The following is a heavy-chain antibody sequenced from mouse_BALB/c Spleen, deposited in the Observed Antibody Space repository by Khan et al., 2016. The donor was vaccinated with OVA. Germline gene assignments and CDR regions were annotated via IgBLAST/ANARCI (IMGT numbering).Heavy chain of an antibody. Sequence: QIQLVQSGAELARPGASLKMSCKASGYTFSSYTMHWVKQGPGQGLEWIGYINPSSGYSHYNQRFKDKATLTADKSSSTAFMQLNSLTSEDSAVYYCVRIPFPPYYFDYWGQGTALTVSA. CDR1: GYTFSSYT. V-gene: IGHV1-4*01. CDR3: VRIPFPPYYFDY. CDR2: INPSSGYS. J-gene: IGHJ2*01.